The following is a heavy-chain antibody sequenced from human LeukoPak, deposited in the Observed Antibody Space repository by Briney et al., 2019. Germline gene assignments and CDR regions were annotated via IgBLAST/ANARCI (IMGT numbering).Heavy chain of an antibody. Sequence: SETLSLTCTVSGGSISSGGYYWSWIRQHPGKGLEWIGYIYYSGSTNYNPSLKSRVTISVDTSKNQFSLKLSSVTAADTAVYYCARMRMGFTDIDYWGQGTLVTVSS. CDR2: IYYSGST. CDR1: GGSISSGGYY. CDR3: ARMRMGFTDIDY. V-gene: IGHV4-61*08. J-gene: IGHJ4*02. D-gene: IGHD1-26*01.